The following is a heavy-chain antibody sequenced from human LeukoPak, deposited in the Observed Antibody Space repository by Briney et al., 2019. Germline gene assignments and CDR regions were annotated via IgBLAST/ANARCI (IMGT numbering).Heavy chain of an antibody. CDR2: INNDGSYI. J-gene: IGHJ4*02. D-gene: IGHD3-9*01. CDR1: GFTFSNSA. CDR3: ARDPTHYLRYGYFDY. V-gene: IGHV3-21*01. Sequence: GGSLRLSCAASGFTFSNSAMNWVRQAPGKGLEGVSSINNDGSYIYYAGSVKGRFTISRDNAKNSLYLRLNSLRVEDTAVYYCARDPTHYLRYGYFDYWGQGTLVTVSS.